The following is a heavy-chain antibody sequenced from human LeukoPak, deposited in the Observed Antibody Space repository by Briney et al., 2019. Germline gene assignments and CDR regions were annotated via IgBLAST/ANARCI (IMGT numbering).Heavy chain of an antibody. Sequence: QSGGSLRLSCAASGFTFSNYNMNWVRQAPGKGLEWVSAISGSGGSTYYADSVKGRFTISRDNSKNTLYLQMNSLRAEDTAVYYCAKDLPGDAVYGYWGQGTLVTVSS. V-gene: IGHV3-23*01. D-gene: IGHD7-27*01. CDR1: GFTFSNYN. CDR2: ISGSGGST. J-gene: IGHJ4*02. CDR3: AKDLPGDAVYGY.